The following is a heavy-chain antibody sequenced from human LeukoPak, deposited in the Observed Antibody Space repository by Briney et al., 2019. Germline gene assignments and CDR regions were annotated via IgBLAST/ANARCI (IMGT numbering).Heavy chain of an antibody. D-gene: IGHD5-12*01. CDR2: FYYSGST. Sequence: PSETLSLTCTVSVGTLSSRSYYWGWIRPPPGKGLEWIGSFYYSGSTYYNPSLKSRVTISVDTSKNQFALKLSSVTAAGTAVYYCARHWLRVPHCWGQGTLVTVSS. V-gene: IGHV4-39*01. CDR1: VGTLSSRSYY. J-gene: IGHJ4*02. CDR3: ARHWLRVPHC.